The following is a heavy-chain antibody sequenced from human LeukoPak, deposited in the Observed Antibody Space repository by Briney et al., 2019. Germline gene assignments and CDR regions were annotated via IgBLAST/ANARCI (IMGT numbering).Heavy chain of an antibody. CDR1: GGSISSSSYY. V-gene: IGHV4-39*07. CDR2: IYYSGST. D-gene: IGHD3-22*01. CDR3: AREGSWLLLPNYFDY. J-gene: IGHJ4*02. Sequence: SETLSLTCTVSGGSISSSSYYWGWIRQPPGKGLEWIRSIYYSGSTYYNPSLKSRVTISVDTSKNQFSLKLSSVTAADTAVYYCAREGSWLLLPNYFDYWGQGTLVTVSS.